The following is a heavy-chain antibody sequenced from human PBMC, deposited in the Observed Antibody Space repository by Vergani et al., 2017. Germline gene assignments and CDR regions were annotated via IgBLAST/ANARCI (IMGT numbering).Heavy chain of an antibody. CDR1: GYTFTAYY. V-gene: IGHV1-46*03. Sequence: QVQLVQSGAEVGKPGASVKISCKASGYTFTAYYIHWVRQAPEQGLEWVVAISPDGFSTFYAQKFQGRVTITRDTSTSTVYVEVTSLRSDDTAVYYCAREPPLTGFFDYWGQGTLVTVSS. D-gene: IGHD3-9*01. CDR3: AREPPLTGFFDY. CDR2: ISPDGFST. J-gene: IGHJ4*02.